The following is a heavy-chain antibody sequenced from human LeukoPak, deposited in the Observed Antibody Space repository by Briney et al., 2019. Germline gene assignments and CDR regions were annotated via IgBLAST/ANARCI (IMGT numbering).Heavy chain of an antibody. J-gene: IGHJ4*02. CDR2: INHNFGTA. CDR3: ATHPPSQFYFDF. Sequence: SVKVSCKASGDTFSRYAISWVRHAPGQGLQWLGGINHNFGTASYAQKFQVRVTVIADESTSTDYMELTSLSSDDTAVYYCATHPPSQFYFDFWGQGTLVTVSS. CDR1: GDTFSRYA. D-gene: IGHD5-24*01. V-gene: IGHV1-69*13.